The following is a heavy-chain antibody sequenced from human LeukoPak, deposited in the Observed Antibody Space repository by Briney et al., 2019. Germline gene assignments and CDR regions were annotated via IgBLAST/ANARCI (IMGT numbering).Heavy chain of an antibody. Sequence: PGGSQRLSCAASGFTFSSYGMHWVRQAPGKGLEWVAVIWYDGSNKYYADSVKGRFTTSRDNSKNTLYLQMNSLRAEDTAVYYCARDPPYYYDSSGYYQGYFDYWGQGTLVTVSS. V-gene: IGHV3-33*01. D-gene: IGHD3-22*01. J-gene: IGHJ4*02. CDR2: IWYDGSNK. CDR3: ARDPPYYYDSSGYYQGYFDY. CDR1: GFTFSSYG.